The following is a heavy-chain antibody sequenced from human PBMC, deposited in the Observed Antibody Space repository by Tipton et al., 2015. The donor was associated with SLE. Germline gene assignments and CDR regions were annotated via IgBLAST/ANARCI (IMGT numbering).Heavy chain of an antibody. CDR1: GGSFSGYY. Sequence: TLSLTCAVYGGSFSGYYWSWIRQPPGKGLEWIGSIYYSGSTYYNPSLKSRVTISVDTSKNQFSLKLSSVTAADTAVYYCASGPHAFDIWGQGTMVTVSS. V-gene: IGHV4-34*01. CDR3: ASGPHAFDI. CDR2: IYYSGST. J-gene: IGHJ3*02.